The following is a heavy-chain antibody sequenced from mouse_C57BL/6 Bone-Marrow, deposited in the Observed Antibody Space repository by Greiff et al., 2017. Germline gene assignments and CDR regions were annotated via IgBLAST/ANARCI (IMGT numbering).Heavy chain of an antibody. J-gene: IGHJ1*03. CDR2: INPSSGYT. CDR3: ARRGYGSYWYFDF. V-gene: IGHV1-4*01. Sequence: VQLQESGAELARPGASVKMSCKASGYTFTSYTMHWVKQRPGQGLEWIGYINPSSGYTKYNQKFKDKATLTADKSSSAAYMQLSSLTSEDSAVYYCARRGYGSYWYFDFWGTGTTVTVSA. CDR1: GYTFTSYT. D-gene: IGHD1-1*01.